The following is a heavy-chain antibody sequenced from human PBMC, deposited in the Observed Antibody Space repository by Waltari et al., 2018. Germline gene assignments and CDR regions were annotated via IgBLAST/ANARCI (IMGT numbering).Heavy chain of an antibody. V-gene: IGHV4-61*09. CDR2: IYTSGST. CDR1: GGSISRGSYY. J-gene: IGHJ3*02. CDR3: ARQMGIAVAGTGGAFDI. Sequence: QVQLQESGPGLVKPSQTLSLTCTVSGGSISRGSYYWSWIRQPAGKGLEWIGYIYTSGSTNYTPSLKSRVTISVDTSKNQFSLKLSSVTAADTAVYYCARQMGIAVAGTGGAFDIWGQGTMVTVSS. D-gene: IGHD6-19*01.